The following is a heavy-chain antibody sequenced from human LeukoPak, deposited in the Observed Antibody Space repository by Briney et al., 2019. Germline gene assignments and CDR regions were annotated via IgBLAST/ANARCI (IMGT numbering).Heavy chain of an antibody. D-gene: IGHD3-10*01. J-gene: IGHJ4*02. CDR2: INHSGST. V-gene: IGHV4-34*01. CDR3: AVGRFTWFTD. CDR1: GGSISSYY. Sequence: SETLSLTCTASGGSISSYYWNWIRQPPGKGLEWIGEINHSGSTNYNPSLKSRLTISVDTSKNHFSLKLSSVTAADTAVYYCAVGRFTWFTDWGQGTLVTVSS.